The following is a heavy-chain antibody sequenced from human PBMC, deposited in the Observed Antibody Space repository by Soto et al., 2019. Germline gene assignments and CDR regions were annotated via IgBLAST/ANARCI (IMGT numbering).Heavy chain of an antibody. CDR2: IYHSGST. J-gene: IGHJ5*02. D-gene: IGHD3-16*01. CDR1: GGSISSGGYS. V-gene: IGHV4-30-2*01. Sequence: QLQLQESGSGLVKPSQTLSLTCAVSGGSISSGGYSWSWIRQPPGKGLEWIGYIYHSGSTYYNPSLNSRVTISVDRSKNQFSLKLSSVTAADTAVYYCAREFSMGGYTSFDPWGQGTLVTVSS. CDR3: AREFSMGGYTSFDP.